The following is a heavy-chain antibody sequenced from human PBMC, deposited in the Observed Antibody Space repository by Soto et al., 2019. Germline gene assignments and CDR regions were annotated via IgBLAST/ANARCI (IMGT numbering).Heavy chain of an antibody. D-gene: IGHD3-9*01. CDR3: ARQSEGYDILRGGGMDV. CDR2: IDPSDSYT. CDR1: GYSFTSYW. Sequence: GESLKISCKGSGYSFTSYWISWVRQMPGKGLEWMGRIDPSDSYTNYSPSFQGHVTISADKSISTAYLQWSSLKASDTAMYYCARQSEGYDILRGGGMDVWGQGTTVTVSS. V-gene: IGHV5-10-1*01. J-gene: IGHJ6*02.